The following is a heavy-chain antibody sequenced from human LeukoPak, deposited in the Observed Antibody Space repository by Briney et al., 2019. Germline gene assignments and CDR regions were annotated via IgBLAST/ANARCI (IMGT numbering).Heavy chain of an antibody. CDR1: GGAFSGYS. V-gene: IGHV4-34*01. J-gene: IGHJ4*02. CDR3: ARAVVGEMATITPYFDY. D-gene: IGHD5-24*01. CDR2: INDSGST. Sequence: SETLSLTCAVYGGAFSGYSWSWIRQPPGKGLEWIGEINDSGSTKYNPSLKSRVTISVDTSKNQFSLKLSSVTAADTAVYYCARAVVGEMATITPYFDYWGQGTLVTVSS.